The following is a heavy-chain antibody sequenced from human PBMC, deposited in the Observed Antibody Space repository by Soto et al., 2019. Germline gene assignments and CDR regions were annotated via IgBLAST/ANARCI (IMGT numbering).Heavy chain of an antibody. Sequence: GESLKISCKGSGYSFTSYWISWVRQMPGKGLEWMGRIDPSDSYTNYSPSFQGHVTIPADKSISTAYLQWSSLKASDTAMYYCARDGLLRFGSLPRYGMDVWGQGTTVTVSS. D-gene: IGHD3-10*01. CDR2: IDPSDSYT. J-gene: IGHJ6*02. V-gene: IGHV5-10-1*01. CDR3: ARDGLLRFGSLPRYGMDV. CDR1: GYSFTSYW.